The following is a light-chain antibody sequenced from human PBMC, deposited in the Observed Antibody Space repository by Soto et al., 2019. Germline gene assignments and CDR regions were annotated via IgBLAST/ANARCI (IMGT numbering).Light chain of an antibody. V-gene: IGLV2-23*01. CDR2: ATS. CDR3: TSFARGSTLV. J-gene: IGLJ3*02. CDR1: SSDVGNYNL. Sequence: QSALTQPAAVSGSPGQSITISCTGTSSDVGNYNLVSWYQQYPGKAPKLMIYATSKRPSGVSNRFSGSKSGDTASLTISVLQAEDEADYYCTSFARGSTLVFGGGTKLIVL.